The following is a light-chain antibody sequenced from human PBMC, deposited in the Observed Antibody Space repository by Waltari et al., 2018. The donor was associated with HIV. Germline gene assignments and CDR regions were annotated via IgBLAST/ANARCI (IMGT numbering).Light chain of an antibody. CDR1: QSVNSGY. CDR3: QQYGNSPPCT. V-gene: IGKV3-20*01. J-gene: IGKJ2*02. CDR2: DTS. Sequence: EIVLAQSPDTLSLSPGERAILSCRASQSVNSGYLAWYQQRPGQAPRLPIFDTSRRASGIPDRFSGSGSGTDFTLTISSLEPEDFAVYYCQQYGNSPPCTFGQGTKLEIK.